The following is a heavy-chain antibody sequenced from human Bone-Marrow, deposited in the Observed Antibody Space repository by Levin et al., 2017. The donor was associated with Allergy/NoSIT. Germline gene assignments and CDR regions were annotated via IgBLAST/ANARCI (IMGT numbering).Heavy chain of an antibody. J-gene: IGHJ3*02. D-gene: IGHD4-17*01. CDR3: AKVYLFYGDYAANDAFDI. CDR2: ISYDGSNK. Sequence: LSLTCAASGFTFSSYGMHWVRQAPGKGLEWVAVISYDGSNKYYADSVKGRFTISRDNSKNTLYLQMNSLRAEDTAVYYCAKVYLFYGDYAANDAFDIWGQGTMVTVSS. V-gene: IGHV3-30*18. CDR1: GFTFSSYG.